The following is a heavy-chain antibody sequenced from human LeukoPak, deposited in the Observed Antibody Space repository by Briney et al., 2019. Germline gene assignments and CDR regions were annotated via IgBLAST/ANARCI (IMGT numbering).Heavy chain of an antibody. J-gene: IGHJ4*02. Sequence: GGSLRLSCAASGFTFSSYSMNWVRQAPGKGLEWVSSVTSNDYIFYADSMKGRFTISRDNAKKSLFLQMKRLRADDTAVYYCARPPYCSSTTCYGIDYWGQGTLVAVSS. D-gene: IGHD2-2*01. CDR3: ARPPYCSSTTCYGIDY. CDR2: VTSNDYI. V-gene: IGHV3-21*01. CDR1: GFTFSSYS.